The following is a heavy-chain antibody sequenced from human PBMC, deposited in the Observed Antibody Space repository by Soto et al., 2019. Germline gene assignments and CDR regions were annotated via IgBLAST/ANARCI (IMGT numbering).Heavy chain of an antibody. J-gene: IGHJ6*03. CDR3: ARQDGYYYYIDV. CDR1: GGSISSYY. CDR2: IFYTGST. V-gene: IGHV4-59*08. Sequence: QVQLQESGPGLVKPSETLSLTCTVSGGSISSYYWSWIRQPPGKGLEWIGYIFYTGSTNYNPSLKSRVLISVDTSKNQFSLKLRSVTAADTAVYYCARQDGYYYYIDVWGKGTTVTVPS.